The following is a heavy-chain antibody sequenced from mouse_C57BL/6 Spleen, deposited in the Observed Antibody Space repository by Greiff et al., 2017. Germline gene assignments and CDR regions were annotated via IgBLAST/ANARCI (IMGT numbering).Heavy chain of an antibody. J-gene: IGHJ3*01. D-gene: IGHD1-1*01. CDR3: ATGLTVVATRFAY. CDR1: GFTFSDYG. Sequence: EVHLVESGGGLVKPGGSLKLSCAASGFTFSDYGMHWVRQAPEKGLEWVAYISSGSSTIYYADTVKGRFTISRDNAKNTLFRQMTSLRSEDTAMYYCATGLTVVATRFAYWGQGTLVTVSA. CDR2: ISSGSSTI. V-gene: IGHV5-17*01.